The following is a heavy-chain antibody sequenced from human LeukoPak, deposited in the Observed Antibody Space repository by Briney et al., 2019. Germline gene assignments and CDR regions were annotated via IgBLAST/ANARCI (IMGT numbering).Heavy chain of an antibody. Sequence: PSETLSLTCTVSGGSISSYYWSWIRQPAGKGLEWIGRIYTSGSTNYNPSLKSRVTMSVDTSKNQFSLKLSSVTAADTAVYYCARAGEYSSGWYSDYYYYMDVWGKGTTVTVSS. V-gene: IGHV4-4*07. J-gene: IGHJ6*03. CDR2: IYTSGST. CDR1: GGSISSYY. CDR3: ARAGEYSSGWYSDYYYYMDV. D-gene: IGHD6-19*01.